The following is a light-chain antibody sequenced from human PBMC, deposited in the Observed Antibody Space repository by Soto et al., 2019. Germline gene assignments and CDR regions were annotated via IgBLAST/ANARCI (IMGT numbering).Light chain of an antibody. CDR1: QSVGSQ. CDR2: DAS. V-gene: IGKV3-11*01. J-gene: IGKJ3*01. Sequence: EIVLTQSPATLSLSPGERATLSCRASQSVGSQIAWYQKKPGQAPRLLIHDASNRATGIPARFSGSGSGTDFTLTINTLEPEDFALYYCQQYINWPEFTFGPGTKVDIK. CDR3: QQYINWPEFT.